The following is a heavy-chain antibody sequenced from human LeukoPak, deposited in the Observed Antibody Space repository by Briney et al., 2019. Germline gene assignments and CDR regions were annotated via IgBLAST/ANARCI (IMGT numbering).Heavy chain of an antibody. D-gene: IGHD3-22*01. CDR2: ISSSSSTI. CDR3: ARDYEPYYFDY. CDR1: GFTFSSYS. V-gene: IGHV3-48*04. Sequence: GGSLRLSCAASGFTFSSYSMNWVRQAPGKGLEWVSYISSSSSTIYYADSVKGRFTISRDNAKNSLYLQMNSLRAEDTAVYYCARDYEPYYFDYWGQGTLVTVSS. J-gene: IGHJ4*02.